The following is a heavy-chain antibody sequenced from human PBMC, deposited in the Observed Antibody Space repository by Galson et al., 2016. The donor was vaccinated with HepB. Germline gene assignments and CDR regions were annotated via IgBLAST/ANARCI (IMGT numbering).Heavy chain of an antibody. D-gene: IGHD3-9*01. V-gene: IGHV4-30-4*01. Sequence: TLSLTCTVSGGSINSGDYYWSWIRQPPGKGLEWIGNISYSGNTNYNPSLGSRVTISVDTSKNHFSLKLSSVTAADTDVYYCASSRRGGPYFDILTGSKYHYYYVMDVWGQGTTVTVSS. CDR1: GGSINSGDYY. J-gene: IGHJ6*02. CDR2: ISYSGNT. CDR3: ASSRRGGPYFDILTGSKYHYYYVMDV.